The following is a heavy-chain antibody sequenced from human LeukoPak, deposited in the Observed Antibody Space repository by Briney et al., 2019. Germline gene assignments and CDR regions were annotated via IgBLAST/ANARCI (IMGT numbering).Heavy chain of an antibody. CDR2: ISGSGGST. J-gene: IGHJ4*02. D-gene: IGHD6-6*01. CDR3: AKDRPLWHRPGFVDY. CDR1: GFTFSSYA. V-gene: IGHV3-23*01. Sequence: GGSLRLSCAASGFTFSSYAMSWVRQPPGKGLEWVSAISGSGGSTYYADSVKGRFPISRDNSKNTLYLQMNSLRAEDTGVYYCAKDRPLWHRPGFVDYWGQGTLVTVS.